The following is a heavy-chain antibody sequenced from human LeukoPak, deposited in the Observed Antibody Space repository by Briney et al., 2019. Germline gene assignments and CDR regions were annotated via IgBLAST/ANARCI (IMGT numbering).Heavy chain of an antibody. V-gene: IGHV1-18*01. CDR1: GYTFTSYG. J-gene: IGHJ5*02. CDR2: ISAYNGNT. D-gene: IGHD2-15*01. CDR3: ARELLYCSGGSCYYWFDP. Sequence: ASVKVSCKASGYTFTSYGISWVRQAPGQGLEWMGWISAYNGNTNYAQKLQGRVTMTTDTSTSTAYMELRSLRSDDTAVYYCARELLYCSGGSCYYWFDPWGQGTLVTVSS.